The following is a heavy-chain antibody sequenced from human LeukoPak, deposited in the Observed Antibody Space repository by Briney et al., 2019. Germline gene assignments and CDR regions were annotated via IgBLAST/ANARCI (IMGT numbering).Heavy chain of an antibody. D-gene: IGHD2-21*02. CDR1: GFTFSTFA. CDR2: ISAYGGSK. V-gene: IGHV3-23*01. Sequence: GGSLRFSCAASGFTFSTFAMSWVRQAPGKGLEWVSAISAYGGSKYYPDSVDSVKGRFTISRDNSKNTLYLQMNSLRAEDTAIYYCAKLVCGGDCYSPYYFDYWGQGTLVTVSS. CDR3: AKLVCGGDCYSPYYFDY. J-gene: IGHJ4*02.